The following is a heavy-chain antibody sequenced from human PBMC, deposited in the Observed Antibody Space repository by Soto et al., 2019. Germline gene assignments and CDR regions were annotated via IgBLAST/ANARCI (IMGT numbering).Heavy chain of an antibody. CDR2: ASPLSSTT. J-gene: IGHJ4*02. V-gene: IGHV1-18*01. CDR3: ARGGTAEADF. CDR1: GYTFTGYG. D-gene: IGHD2-21*02. Sequence: QAQLVQSGAEVKEPEASVKVSCKASGYTFTGYGITWVRQAPGQGLEWMGWASPLSSTTNYAPKFQGRATMTTDTSTNMAYMELRSLRSDDTSVYYCARGGTAEADFWGQGTLVTVSS.